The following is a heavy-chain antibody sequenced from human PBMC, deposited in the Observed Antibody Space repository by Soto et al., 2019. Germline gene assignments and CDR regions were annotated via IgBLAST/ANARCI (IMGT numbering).Heavy chain of an antibody. V-gene: IGHV3-33*01. Sequence: QVQLVESGGAGVQPGSSLRPSFAAPGSTFSSNGIHWVRKAPAKGGGGVEVICYDGSNKYYADSVKGRLTISRDNSKNTLYLQMNSLRAEDTAVYYCASEYCSGGSCYYYRMDVWGQGTTVTVSS. D-gene: IGHD2-15*01. CDR1: GSTFSSNG. CDR3: ASEYCSGGSCYYYRMDV. J-gene: IGHJ6*02. CDR2: ICYDGSNK.